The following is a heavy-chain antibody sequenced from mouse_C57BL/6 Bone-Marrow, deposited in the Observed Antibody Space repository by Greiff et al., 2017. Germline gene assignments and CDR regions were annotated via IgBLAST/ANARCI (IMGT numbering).Heavy chain of an antibody. CDR3: TTVVHY. CDR2: IDPENGDT. Sequence: EVQVVESGAELARPGASVKLSCKASGYTFTSYGISWVKQRTGQGLEWIGWIDPENGDTEYASKFQGKATITADTSSNTAYLQLSSLTSEDTAVYYCTTVVHYWGQGTTLTVSS. V-gene: IGHV14-4*01. CDR1: GYTFTSYG. D-gene: IGHD1-1*01. J-gene: IGHJ2*01.